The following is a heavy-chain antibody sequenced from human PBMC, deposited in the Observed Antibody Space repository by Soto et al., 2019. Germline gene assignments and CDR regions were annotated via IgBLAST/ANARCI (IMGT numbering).Heavy chain of an antibody. D-gene: IGHD6-13*01. J-gene: IGHJ6*03. CDR1: GGYISSYY. Sequence: SETLSLTCTVSGGYISSYYWSWIRRPPGKGLEWIGYIYYSGTTNYNPSLKSRITMSVDTSRNQFSLKVSSVTAADTAVYYCARDNRVAAAGPEYFYMDVWGKGTTVTVSS. CDR3: ARDNRVAAAGPEYFYMDV. CDR2: IYYSGTT. V-gene: IGHV4-59*01.